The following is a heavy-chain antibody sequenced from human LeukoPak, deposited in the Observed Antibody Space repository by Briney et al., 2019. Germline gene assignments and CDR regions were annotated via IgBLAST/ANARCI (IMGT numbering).Heavy chain of an antibody. J-gene: IGHJ5*02. D-gene: IGHD3-10*01. Sequence: SETLSLTCTVSGVSISNHYWSWIRQPPGKKLEYIGYISFSGSTNHNPSLKSRVSISLDTSKNQFSPNLKSVTAADTAVYYCARDQYHGSGTYAWFDPWGQGTLVTVSS. V-gene: IGHV4-59*11. CDR1: GVSISNHY. CDR3: ARDQYHGSGTYAWFDP. CDR2: ISFSGST.